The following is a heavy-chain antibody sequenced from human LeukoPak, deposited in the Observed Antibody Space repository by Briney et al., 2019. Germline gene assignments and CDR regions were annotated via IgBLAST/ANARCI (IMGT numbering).Heavy chain of an antibody. CDR1: GGSISTGSYC. V-gene: IGHV4-61*10. Sequence: PSETLSLTCTVSGGSISTGSYCWSWIQQPAGKGLEWIGYIYYSGSTNHNPSLKSRVTISVDTSKNQFSLKLSSVTAADTAVYYCARGAGPWGQGTLVTVSS. J-gene: IGHJ5*02. CDR2: IYYSGST. D-gene: IGHD3-10*01. CDR3: ARGAGP.